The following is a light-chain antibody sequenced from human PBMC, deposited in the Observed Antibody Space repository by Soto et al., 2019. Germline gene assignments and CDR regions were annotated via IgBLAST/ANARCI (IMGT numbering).Light chain of an antibody. CDR3: CSYAGSSTE. CDR1: SSDVGSYNL. J-gene: IGLJ3*02. V-gene: IGLV2-23*01. Sequence: QSALTQPASGSGSPGQSITISCTGTSSDVGSYNLVSWYQQHPGKAPKLMIYEGSKRPSGVSNRFSGSKSGNTASLTISGLQAEDEADYYCCSYAGSSTEFGGGTKLTVL. CDR2: EGS.